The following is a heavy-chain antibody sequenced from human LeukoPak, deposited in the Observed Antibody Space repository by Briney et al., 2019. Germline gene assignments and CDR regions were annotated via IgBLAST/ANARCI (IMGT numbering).Heavy chain of an antibody. Sequence: PSETLSLTCIVSGGSINNYYWSWLRQSPGKGLEWIGFISYSGSTNYNPSLKSRVTMSLDTSKNQFSLKLSSVTAADTAVYYCARDREGAITGFYYWGQGTLVTVSS. CDR3: ARDREGAITGFYY. CDR2: ISYSGST. V-gene: IGHV4-59*01. J-gene: IGHJ4*02. CDR1: GGSINNYY. D-gene: IGHD5-12*01.